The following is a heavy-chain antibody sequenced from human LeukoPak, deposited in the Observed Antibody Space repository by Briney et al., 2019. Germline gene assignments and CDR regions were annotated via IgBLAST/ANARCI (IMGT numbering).Heavy chain of an antibody. CDR3: ARGRPAHYFDS. Sequence: GGSLGLSCAASGFTVSSTYLTWVRQAPGKGLEWLSVIYSGGYTYYANSVKGRFFISRDISENMVYLQMNSLSVEDTAVYFCARGRPAHYFDSWGPGTLVTVS. D-gene: IGHD6-6*01. CDR2: IYSGGYT. CDR1: GFTVSSTY. V-gene: IGHV3-66*01. J-gene: IGHJ4*02.